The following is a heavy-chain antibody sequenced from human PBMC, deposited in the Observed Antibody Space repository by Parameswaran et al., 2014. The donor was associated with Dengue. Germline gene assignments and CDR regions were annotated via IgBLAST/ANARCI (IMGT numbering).Heavy chain of an antibody. D-gene: IGHD6-25*01. CDR3: ARGPYSSGIYYYDMDV. CDR2: INPNSGGT. Sequence: WVRQAPGQGLEWMGRINPNSGGTTYARKFQGRVTMTRDTSISTAYMELSRLKSDDTAVYYCARGPYSSGIYYYDMDVWGQGTTVTVSS. J-gene: IGHJ6*02. V-gene: IGHV1-2*06.